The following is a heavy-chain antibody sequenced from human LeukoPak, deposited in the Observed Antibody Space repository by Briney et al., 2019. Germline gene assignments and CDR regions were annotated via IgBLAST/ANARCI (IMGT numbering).Heavy chain of an antibody. CDR3: ATDRYYYDSSGLFDY. V-gene: IGHV1-24*01. J-gene: IGHJ4*02. CDR2: FDPEDGET. D-gene: IGHD3-22*01. CDR1: GYTLTELS. Sequence: ASVKVSCKVSGYTLTELSMHWVRQAPGKGLEWMGGFDPEDGETIYAQKFQGRVTMTEDTSTDTAYMELSSLRSEDTAVYYCATDRYYYDSSGLFDYWGQGTLVTASS.